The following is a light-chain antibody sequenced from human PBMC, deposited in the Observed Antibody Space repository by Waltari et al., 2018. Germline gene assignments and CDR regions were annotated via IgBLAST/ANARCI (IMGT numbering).Light chain of an antibody. V-gene: IGLV2-14*03. CDR3: SSYTSSSTYVV. CDR1: SSDVGGYNY. CDR2: DVS. J-gene: IGLJ2*01. Sequence: QSALTQPASVSGSPGQSIPISCTGTSSDVGGYNYVSWYQQHPGKAPQLMIYDVSNRPSGVSNRFSGSKSGNTASLTISGLQAEDEADYYCSSYTSSSTYVVFGGGTKLTVL.